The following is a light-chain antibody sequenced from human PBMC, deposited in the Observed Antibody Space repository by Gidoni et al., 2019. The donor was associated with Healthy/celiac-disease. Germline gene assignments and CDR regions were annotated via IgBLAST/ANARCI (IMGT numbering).Light chain of an antibody. CDR2: DAS. CDR1: QSVSSY. CDR3: QQRSNWPIT. Sequence: EMVLTQSPATLSLSPGDRATLSCRASQSVSSYLAWYQQKPGQAPRLLIYDASNTATGIPARFSGSGSGTDFTLTISRLEPEDFAVYYWQQRSNWPITFGQGTRLEIK. V-gene: IGKV3-11*01. J-gene: IGKJ5*01.